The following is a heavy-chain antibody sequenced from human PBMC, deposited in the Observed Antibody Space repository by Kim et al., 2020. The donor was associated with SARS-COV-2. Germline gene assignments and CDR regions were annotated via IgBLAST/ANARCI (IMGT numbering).Heavy chain of an antibody. J-gene: IGHJ4*02. CDR2: ISGSGGST. Sequence: GGSLRLSCAASGFTFSSYAMSWVRQAPGKGLEWVSAISGSGGSTYYADSVKGRFTISRDNSKNTLYLQMNSLRAEDTAVYYCAKDTERWLQPLGDYWGQGTLVTVSS. CDR3: AKDTERWLQPLGDY. D-gene: IGHD5-12*01. CDR1: GFTFSSYA. V-gene: IGHV3-23*01.